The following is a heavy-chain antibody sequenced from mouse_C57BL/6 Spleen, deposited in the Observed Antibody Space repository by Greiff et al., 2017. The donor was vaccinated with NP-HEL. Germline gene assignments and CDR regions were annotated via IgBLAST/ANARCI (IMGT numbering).Heavy chain of an antibody. CDR2: IDPSDSET. D-gene: IGHD1-1*01. J-gene: IGHJ4*01. V-gene: IGHV1-52*01. CDR1: GYTFTIYW. CDR3: ARGGTVNAMDY. Sequence: QVQLQQPGAELVRPGSSVKLSCKASGYTFTIYWMHWVKQRPIQGLEWIGNIDPSDSETHYNQKFKDKATLTVDKSSSTAYMQLSSLTSEDSAVYYCARGGTVNAMDYWGQGTSVTVSS.